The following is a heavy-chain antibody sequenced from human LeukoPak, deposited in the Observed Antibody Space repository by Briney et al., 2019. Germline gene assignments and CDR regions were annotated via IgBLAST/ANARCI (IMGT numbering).Heavy chain of an antibody. J-gene: IGHJ4*02. V-gene: IGHV4-59*01. Sequence: SQTLSLTCTVAGGSISSYCCSWIRQHPGKGLEWIGYIYYSGSTNYNPSLKSRVTISVDTSKNEFSVRLRYVSAADTAVYYCARMRGSTIDYWGQGTVVSVSS. CDR3: ARMRGSTIDY. D-gene: IGHD1-26*01. CDR1: GGSISSYC. CDR2: IYYSGST.